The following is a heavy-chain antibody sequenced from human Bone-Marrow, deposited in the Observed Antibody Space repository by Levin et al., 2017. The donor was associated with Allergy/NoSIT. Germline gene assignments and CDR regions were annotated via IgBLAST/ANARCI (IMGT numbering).Heavy chain of an antibody. Sequence: RTGGSLRLSCAASGFTFDDYAMHWVRQAPGKGLEWVSGINWDSSYIAYADSVKGRFSVSRDNAKNSLYLQMNGLRAEDSAFYYCAKDDTSCGADCSTYYLDHWGQGSLVTVSS. V-gene: IGHV3-9*01. CDR2: INWDSSYI. CDR3: AKDDTSCGADCSTYYLDH. D-gene: IGHD2-21*02. J-gene: IGHJ4*02. CDR1: GFTFDDYA.